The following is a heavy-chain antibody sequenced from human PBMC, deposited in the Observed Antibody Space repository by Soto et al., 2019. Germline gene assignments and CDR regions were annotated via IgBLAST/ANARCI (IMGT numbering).Heavy chain of an antibody. CDR2: FDPEDGET. J-gene: IGHJ4*02. Sequence: ASVKVSCKVSGYTLTELSMHWVRQAPGKGLEWMGGFDPEDGETIYAQKFQGRVTMTEDTSTDTAYMELSSLRSEDTAVYYCATGDYCSSTSRGLGYWGQGTLVTVSS. V-gene: IGHV1-24*01. CDR1: GYTLTELS. CDR3: ATGDYCSSTSRGLGY. D-gene: IGHD2-2*01.